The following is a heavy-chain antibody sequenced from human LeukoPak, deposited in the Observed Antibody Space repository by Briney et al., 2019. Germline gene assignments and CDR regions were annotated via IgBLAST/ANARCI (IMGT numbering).Heavy chain of an antibody. V-gene: IGHV1-2*02. CDR1: GDTFTDKY. D-gene: IGHD3-10*01. Sequence: ASVKVSCKAAGDTFTDKYVHWVRQAPGQGLEWMGWVDTKNGATGYAQKFRGRVTMTRDTSISTAYIELRRLTFDDTAVYYCARDGWSYGPVYWGQGSLVTVSS. CDR3: ARDGWSYGPVY. CDR2: VDTKNGAT. J-gene: IGHJ4*01.